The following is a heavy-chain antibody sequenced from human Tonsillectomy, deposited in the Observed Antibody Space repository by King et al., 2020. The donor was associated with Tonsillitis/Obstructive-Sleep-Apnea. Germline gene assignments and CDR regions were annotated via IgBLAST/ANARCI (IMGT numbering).Heavy chain of an antibody. V-gene: IGHV3-30*18. Sequence: VQLVESGGGVVQPGRSLRLSCAASGFTFSSYGMHWVRQAPGKGLEWVAVISYDGSNKYYADSVKGRFTISRDNSKNTLYLQMNSLRAEDTAVYYCAKEYDCWSGYYDSNYYFDYWGQGTLVTVSS. CDR3: AKEYDCWSGYYDSNYYFDY. J-gene: IGHJ4*02. CDR2: ISYDGSNK. D-gene: IGHD3-3*01. CDR1: GFTFSSYG.